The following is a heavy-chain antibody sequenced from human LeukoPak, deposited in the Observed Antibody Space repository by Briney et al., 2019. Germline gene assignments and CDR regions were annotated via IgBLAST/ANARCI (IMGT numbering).Heavy chain of an antibody. CDR3: AQDRQRRYYPYFNY. V-gene: IGHV3-30*18. CDR1: GFXFSHYG. Sequence: GRSLRLSCAASGFXFSHYGMHWLRQAPGKGLEWVTLISDDGSSEYYADSVQGRFTISRDNSKNTLYLQMNSLRAEDTAVYYCAQDRQRRYYPYFNYWGQGTLVTVSS. J-gene: IGHJ4*02. D-gene: IGHD1-26*01. CDR2: ISDDGSSE.